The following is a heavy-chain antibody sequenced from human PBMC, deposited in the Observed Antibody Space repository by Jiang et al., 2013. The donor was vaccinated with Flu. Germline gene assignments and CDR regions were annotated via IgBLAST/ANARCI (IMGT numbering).Heavy chain of an antibody. V-gene: IGHV3-7*01. CDR3: ARDLWRGPGNNYNRYFDY. Sequence: VQLVESGGTLVQPGGSLRLSCAASGFTVSDYWMIWVRQAPGKGLEWVANMKQDGSETYYVDSVRGRFTISRDNAKNSLYLQMNSLRAEDTAVYYCARDLWRGPGNNYNRYFDYWGQGTLVTVSS. D-gene: IGHD3-10*01. CDR2: MKQDGSET. J-gene: IGHJ4*02. CDR1: GFTVSDYW.